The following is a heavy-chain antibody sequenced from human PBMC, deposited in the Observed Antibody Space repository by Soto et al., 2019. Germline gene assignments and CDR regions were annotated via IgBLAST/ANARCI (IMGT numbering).Heavy chain of an antibody. V-gene: IGHV4-30-2*01. Sequence: PSESLSLTCAVFGGSMRSGGYSWSWIRHPPGKGLEWIGYIYQSGSTYYSPSLKSRVTISVDRSKNQFSLKLSSVTAAETAVYYCSRVRRRGSWNFDYWGQRSLVTVS. CDR1: GGSMRSGGYS. D-gene: IGHD3-10*01. J-gene: IGHJ4*02. CDR2: IYQSGST. CDR3: SRVRRRGSWNFDY.